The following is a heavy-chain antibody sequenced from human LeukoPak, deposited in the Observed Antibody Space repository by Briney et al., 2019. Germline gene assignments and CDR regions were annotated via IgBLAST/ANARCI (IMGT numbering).Heavy chain of an antibody. CDR3: ARENHGSFDY. V-gene: IGHV3-21*01. D-gene: IGHD1-14*01. J-gene: IGHJ4*02. CDR1: GFSFSTYY. CDR2: ISSSSTYI. Sequence: GGSLRLSCAASGFSFSTYYVNWVRQAPGKGLEWVSCISSSSTYIYYADSVRGRFAISRDNATNSLYLQMNSLRAEDTAVYYCARENHGSFDYWGQGSLVTVSS.